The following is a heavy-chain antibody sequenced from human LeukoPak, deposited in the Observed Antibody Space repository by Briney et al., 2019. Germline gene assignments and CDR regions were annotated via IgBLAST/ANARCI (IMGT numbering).Heavy chain of an antibody. V-gene: IGHV4-39*07. CDR3: ARDRGDRWYYFDY. CDR1: GGSISSSSYY. CDR2: IYYSGST. D-gene: IGHD3-16*01. J-gene: IGHJ4*02. Sequence: SETLSLTCTVSGGSISSSSYYWGWIRQPPGKGLEWIGSIYYSGSTYYNPSLKSRVTISVDTSKNQFSLKLSSVTAADTAVYYCARDRGDRWYYFDYWGQGTLVTVSS.